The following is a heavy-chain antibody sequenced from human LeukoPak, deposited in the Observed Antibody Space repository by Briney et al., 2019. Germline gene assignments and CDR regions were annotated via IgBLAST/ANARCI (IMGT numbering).Heavy chain of an antibody. D-gene: IGHD3-3*01. CDR3: ARDRRLSRVIDY. Sequence: ASVKVSCKASGYTFTGYYMHCVRQAPGQGLEWMGWINPNSGGTNYAQKFQGRVTMTRDTSISTAYMELSRLRSDDTAVYYCARDRRLSRVIDYWGQGTLVTVSS. J-gene: IGHJ4*02. CDR2: INPNSGGT. CDR1: GYTFTGYY. V-gene: IGHV1-2*02.